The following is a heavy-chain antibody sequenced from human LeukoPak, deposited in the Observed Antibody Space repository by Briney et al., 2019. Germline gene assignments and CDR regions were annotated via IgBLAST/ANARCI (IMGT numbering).Heavy chain of an antibody. D-gene: IGHD6-19*01. CDR3: ATDLDPGIAVAGSLDY. CDR1: GYTLTELS. V-gene: IGHV1-24*01. Sequence: ASVKVSCKVSGYTLTELSMHWVRQAPGKGLEWMGGFDPEDGETIYAQKFQGRVTMTEDTSTDTAYMELSSLRSEDTAVYYCATDLDPGIAVAGSLDYWGQGTLVTVSS. CDR2: FDPEDGET. J-gene: IGHJ4*02.